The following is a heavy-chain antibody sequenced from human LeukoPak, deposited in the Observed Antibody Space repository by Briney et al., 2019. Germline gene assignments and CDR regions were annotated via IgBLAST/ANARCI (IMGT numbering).Heavy chain of an antibody. CDR1: GGSISSSSYY. CDR3: ARGFGDIVVVVAATTYFDY. J-gene: IGHJ4*02. D-gene: IGHD2-15*01. Sequence: SETLSLTCTVSGGSISSSSYYWGWIRHPPGKGLEWIGSIYYSGSTYYNPSPKSRVTISVDTSKNQFSLKLSSVTAADTAVYYCARGFGDIVVVVAATTYFDYWGQGTLVTVSS. CDR2: IYYSGST. V-gene: IGHV4-39*01.